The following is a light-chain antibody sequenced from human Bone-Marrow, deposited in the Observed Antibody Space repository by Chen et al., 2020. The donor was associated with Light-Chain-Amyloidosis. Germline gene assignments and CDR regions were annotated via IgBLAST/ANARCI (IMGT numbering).Light chain of an antibody. V-gene: IGLV3-21*02. Sequence: SYVLTQPSSVSVAPGLTATIACGGNNIGSTSVHWYQQTPGQAPLLVVDDDSDRPSGIPELLSGSNSGNTATLTISRVEAGDEADYYCQVWDRSSDRPVFGGGTKLTVL. J-gene: IGLJ3*02. CDR3: QVWDRSSDRPV. CDR2: DDS. CDR1: NIGSTS.